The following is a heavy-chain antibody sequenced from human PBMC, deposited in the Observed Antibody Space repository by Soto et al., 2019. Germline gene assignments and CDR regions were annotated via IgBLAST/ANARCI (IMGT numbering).Heavy chain of an antibody. J-gene: IGHJ4*02. CDR1: GGTFSTYT. CDR3: ARSASNPGPFFDY. D-gene: IGHD1-1*01. V-gene: IGHV1-69*02. CDR2: IIPILGIA. Sequence: QVQLVQSGAEVKKPGSSVKVSCKASGGTFSTYTVNWVRQTPGQGLEWMGRIIPILGIANYTQNFQGRITITADKSTTTAYMELSSLRSEDTAVYYCARSASNPGPFFDYWGQGTLVTVSS.